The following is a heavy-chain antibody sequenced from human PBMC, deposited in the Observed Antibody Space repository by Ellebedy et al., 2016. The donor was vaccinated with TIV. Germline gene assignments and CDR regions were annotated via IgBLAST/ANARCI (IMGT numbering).Heavy chain of an antibody. CDR1: GYIFTEYP. V-gene: IGHV1-3*01. J-gene: IGHJ6*02. CDR2: INVGNGNT. D-gene: IGHD2-2*02. CDR3: ARGNVACSSSSRYRGSYFGMDV. Sequence: AASVKVSCKASGYIFTEYPMHWVRQAPGQRLEWMGWINVGNGNTKNSQNFQGRVPITRDTSATTVYIKLSSLRAEDTAIYYCARGNVACSSSSRYRGSYFGMDVWGQGTTVTVSS.